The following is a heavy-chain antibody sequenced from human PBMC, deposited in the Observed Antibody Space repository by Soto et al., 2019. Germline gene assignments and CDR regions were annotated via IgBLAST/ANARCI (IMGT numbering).Heavy chain of an antibody. CDR2: IIPIFGTA. CDR1: GGTFSSYA. D-gene: IGHD3-3*01. CDR3: ASPNYYDFWSGYPRRGYYYYGMDV. V-gene: IGHV1-69*13. J-gene: IGHJ6*02. Sequence: SVKVSCKASGGTFSSYAISWVRQAPGQGLEWMGGIIPIFGTANYAQKFQGRVTITADESTSTAYMELSSLRSEDTAVYYCASPNYYDFWSGYPRRGYYYYGMDVWGQGTTVTVSS.